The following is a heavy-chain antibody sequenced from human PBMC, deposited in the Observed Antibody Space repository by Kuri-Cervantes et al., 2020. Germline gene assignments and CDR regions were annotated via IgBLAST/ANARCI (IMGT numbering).Heavy chain of an antibody. Sequence: GGSLRLSCAASGFTFDDYAMHWVRQATGKGLEWVSAIGTAGDTYYPGSVKGRFTISRENAKNSLYLQMNSLRAGDTAVYYCARELSDYDSYGWYLDLWGRGTLVTVSS. CDR3: ARELSDYDSYGWYLDL. CDR2: IGTAGDT. J-gene: IGHJ2*01. D-gene: IGHD3-22*01. CDR1: GFTFDDYA. V-gene: IGHV3-13*01.